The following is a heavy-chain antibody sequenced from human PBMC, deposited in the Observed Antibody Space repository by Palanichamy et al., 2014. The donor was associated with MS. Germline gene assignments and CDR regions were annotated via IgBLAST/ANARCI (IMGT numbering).Heavy chain of an antibody. Sequence: EVQLVQSGAEVKKPGESLKISCQGLGYTFTTYWIAWVRQMPGRGLEWMGIIYPGDSDTRYSPSFQGQVTISADKSGSTAYLQWRSLKASDTAMYYCARDAKGYTSNWRGAGGMDVWGQGTTVIVSS. CDR1: GYTFTTYW. V-gene: IGHV5-51*01. J-gene: IGHJ6*02. D-gene: IGHD6-13*01. CDR3: ARDAKGYTSNWRGAGGMDV. CDR2: IYPGDSDT.